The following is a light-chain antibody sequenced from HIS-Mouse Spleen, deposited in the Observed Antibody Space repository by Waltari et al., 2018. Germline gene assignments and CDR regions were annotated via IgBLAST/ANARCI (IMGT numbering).Light chain of an antibody. J-gene: IGKJ1*01. CDR2: DAS. Sequence: EIVLTLSPATLSLSPGDRVTLPCRASQSVSSYLAWCQQKPGQAPRLLIYDASNRATGIPARFSGSGSGTDFTLTISSLEPEDFAVYYCQQRSNWPPTFGQGTKVEIK. CDR1: QSVSSY. CDR3: QQRSNWPPT. V-gene: IGKV3-11*01.